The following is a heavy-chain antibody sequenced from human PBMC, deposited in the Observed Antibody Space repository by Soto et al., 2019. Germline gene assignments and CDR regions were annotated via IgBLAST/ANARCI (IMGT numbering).Heavy chain of an antibody. CDR1: GGSISSESYF. V-gene: IGHV4-39*01. D-gene: IGHD2-15*01. CDR2: ISYSGSP. CDR3: AALLGHCSGGTCFFRWFDP. J-gene: IGHJ5*02. Sequence: NPSETLSLTCTVSGGSISSESYFWGWVRQPSGKGLEWVGTISYSGSPFFNPSLKGRATLSVDTSKNQFSLRLSAVTAADSAVYFCAALLGHCSGGTCFFRWFDPWGQGSLVTVSS.